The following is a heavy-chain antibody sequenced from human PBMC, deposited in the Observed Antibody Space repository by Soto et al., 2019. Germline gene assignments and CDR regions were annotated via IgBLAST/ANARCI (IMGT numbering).Heavy chain of an antibody. CDR2: ISWDGGSI. V-gene: IGHV3-43*01. D-gene: IGHD2-15*01. CDR1: GFKFDDYM. Sequence: AGGSLRLSCEASGFKFDDYMMHWVRQAPGKGLEWISLISWDGGSIDYADSIKGRFTVSRDNSKTSLYLHMDSLTSDDTAIYFCAKEGNGGSSLDSWGQGTLVTVS. CDR3: AKEGNGGSSLDS. J-gene: IGHJ5*01.